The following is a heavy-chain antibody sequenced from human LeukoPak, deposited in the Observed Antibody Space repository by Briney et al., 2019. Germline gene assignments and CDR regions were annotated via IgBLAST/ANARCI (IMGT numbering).Heavy chain of an antibody. CDR3: AKDWTTVVTPKGYYFDS. D-gene: IGHD4-23*01. CDR1: GFSFNNYA. J-gene: IGHJ4*02. CDR2: ISTTGGST. Sequence: GGSLRLSCAASGFSFNNYAMSWVRQAPGKGLEWVSAISTTGGSTYYADSVKGRFTVSRDNSKNTLSLQMDSLRVEDTALYYCAKDWTTVVTPKGYYFDSWGQGTLGTVSS. V-gene: IGHV3-23*01.